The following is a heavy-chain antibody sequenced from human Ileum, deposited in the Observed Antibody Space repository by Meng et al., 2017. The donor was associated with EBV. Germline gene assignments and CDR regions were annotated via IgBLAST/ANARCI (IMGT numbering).Heavy chain of an antibody. CDR1: GGSISSGGHS. Sequence: QLQLQESGSGLVNPSQTLSLTCAVSGGSISSGGHSWSWIRKPPGKGLEWIGDIQHSGSTYYNPSLKSRVTISVDRSRNQFSLKLSSVTAADTAVYYCARAHPVVYFFDYWGQGTLVTVSS. CDR3: ARAHPVVYFFDY. D-gene: IGHD4-23*01. V-gene: IGHV4-30-2*01. CDR2: IQHSGST. J-gene: IGHJ4*02.